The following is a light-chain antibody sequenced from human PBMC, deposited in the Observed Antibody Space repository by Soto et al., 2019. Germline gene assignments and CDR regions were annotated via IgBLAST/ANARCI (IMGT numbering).Light chain of an antibody. Sequence: EIVLTQSPGTLSLSPGDRATLSCRASQSVSSSFLAWYQQKPGQTPRLLIYAASSRATGIPDRFSGSGSGTDFTLIINRLELEDFAVYYCQHHRSSPPVYSFGQGTRLEIK. CDR3: QHHRSSPPVYS. CDR1: QSVSSSF. CDR2: AAS. J-gene: IGKJ2*01. V-gene: IGKV3-20*01.